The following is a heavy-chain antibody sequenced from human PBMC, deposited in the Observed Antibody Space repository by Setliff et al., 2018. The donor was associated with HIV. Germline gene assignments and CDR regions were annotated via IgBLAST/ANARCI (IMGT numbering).Heavy chain of an antibody. CDR2: IIPMFGTG. D-gene: IGHD6-19*01. CDR3: ARGSYSSGPWFWFDP. V-gene: IGHV1-69*05. J-gene: IGHJ5*02. Sequence: SVKVSCKTSGGTFSSYGISWVRQAPGQGLEWMGGIIPMFGTGFYAQKFQGRVTITTDESRSTAYMELSSLSSEDTAVYYCARGSYSSGPWFWFDPWGQGTLVTVSS. CDR1: GGTFSSYG.